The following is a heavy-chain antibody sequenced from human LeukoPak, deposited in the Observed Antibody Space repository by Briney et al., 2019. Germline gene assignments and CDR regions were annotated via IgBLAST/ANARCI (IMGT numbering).Heavy chain of an antibody. CDR3: ATCPYSSSWCHFDS. CDR1: GYTFTSYG. CDR2: ISAYNGNT. Sequence: ASVKVSCKASGYTFTSYGISWVRQAPGQGLEWMGWISAYNGNTNYAQKLQGRVTMTTDTSTSTAYMELRSLRSDDTAVYYCATCPYSSSWCHFDSWGQGTLVTVSS. D-gene: IGHD6-13*01. V-gene: IGHV1-18*01. J-gene: IGHJ4*02.